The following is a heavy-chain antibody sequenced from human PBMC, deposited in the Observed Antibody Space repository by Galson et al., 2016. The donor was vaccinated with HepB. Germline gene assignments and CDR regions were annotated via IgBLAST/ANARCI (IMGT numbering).Heavy chain of an antibody. V-gene: IGHV7-4-1*01. J-gene: IGHJ1*01. CDR3: AREGSFSDFQH. D-gene: IGHD3-10*01. CDR1: GYTFTTYA. CDR2: INTNTGNP. Sequence: SVKVSCKASGYTFTTYAMNWVRQAPGQGLEWMGWINTNTGNPTYAQGFTGRFVFSFDTSVSTTYLQIGSLKAEDTAMYYCAREGSFSDFQHWGQGTLVTVSS.